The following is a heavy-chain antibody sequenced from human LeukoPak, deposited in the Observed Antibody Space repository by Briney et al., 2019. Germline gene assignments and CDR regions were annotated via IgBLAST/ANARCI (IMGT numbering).Heavy chain of an antibody. J-gene: IGHJ6*02. CDR3: ATHFIAVSNYYGMDV. Sequence: ASVKVSCKASGYTFTSYYMHWVRQAPGQGLEWMGIINPSGGSTSYAQKFQGRVTMTRDTSTSTAYMELRSLRSDDTAVYYCATHFIAVSNYYGMDVWGQGTTVTVSS. CDR1: GYTFTSYY. D-gene: IGHD6-19*01. V-gene: IGHV1-46*01. CDR2: INPSGGST.